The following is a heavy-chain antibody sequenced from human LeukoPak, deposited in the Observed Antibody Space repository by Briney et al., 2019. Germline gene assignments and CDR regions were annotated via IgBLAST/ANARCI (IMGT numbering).Heavy chain of an antibody. CDR1: GGSISSSSHY. D-gene: IGHD3-3*01. V-gene: IGHV4-39*07. CDR3: AREYYDFWSGSSDY. J-gene: IGHJ4*02. Sequence: SETLSLTCTVSGGSISSSSHYWGWIRQPPGKGLEWIGSIYYSGSTYYNPSLKSRVTISVDTSKNQFSLKLSSVTAADTAVYYCAREYYDFWSGSSDYWGQGTLVTVSP. CDR2: IYYSGST.